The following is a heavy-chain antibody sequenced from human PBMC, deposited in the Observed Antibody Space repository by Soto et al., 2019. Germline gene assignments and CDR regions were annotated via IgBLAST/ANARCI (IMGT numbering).Heavy chain of an antibody. V-gene: IGHV1-69*01. CDR2: IIPVSGAA. Sequence: QVQVVQSGAEVKKPGSSVKVSCKASGGTFGSYAFSWVRQAPGQGLERMGGIIPVSGAAHYAQKFQGRVTITADESTSTAYMELSSLSSQDTAVYYCATALGCRSTSCTLDYWGQGTRVIVSS. J-gene: IGHJ4*02. CDR3: ATALGCRSTSCTLDY. D-gene: IGHD2-2*01. CDR1: GGTFGSYA.